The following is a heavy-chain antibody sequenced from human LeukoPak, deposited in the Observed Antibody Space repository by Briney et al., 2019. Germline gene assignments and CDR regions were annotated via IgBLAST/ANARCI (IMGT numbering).Heavy chain of an antibody. V-gene: IGHV4-59*08. J-gene: IGHJ4*02. CDR3: ARLIRRSYQLDY. Sequence: SETLSLTCTVSGGSLSSYYWSWIRQPPGKGLEWIGYIYYSGSTNYNPSLKSRVTISVDTSKNQFSLKLSSVTAADTAVYYCARLIRRSYQLDYWGQGTLVTVSS. D-gene: IGHD2-2*01. CDR1: GGSLSSYY. CDR2: IYYSGST.